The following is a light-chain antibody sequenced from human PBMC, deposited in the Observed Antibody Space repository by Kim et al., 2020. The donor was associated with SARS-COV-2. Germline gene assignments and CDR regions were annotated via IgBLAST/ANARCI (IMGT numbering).Light chain of an antibody. J-gene: IGKJ1*01. CDR1: QNVGSKY. V-gene: IGKV3-20*01. CDR3: HQFDEAPRT. Sequence: IVLTQSPGTLSLSPGERATLSCRASQNVGSKYLVWFQQKPGQAPRLLIYGTSTRATGIPDRFSASGYGTDFTLTISRLEPEDFAVYYCHQFDEAPRTFGQGTKVDIK. CDR2: GTS.